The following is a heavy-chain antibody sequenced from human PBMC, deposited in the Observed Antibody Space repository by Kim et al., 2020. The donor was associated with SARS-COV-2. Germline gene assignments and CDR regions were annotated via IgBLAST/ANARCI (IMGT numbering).Heavy chain of an antibody. CDR3: ARGLASGYDQKVYFDY. CDR2: INHSGTT. V-gene: IGHV4-34*01. CDR1: GGSFSGYY. Sequence: SETLSLTCAVYGGSFSGYYWTWIRQPPGEGLEWIGEINHSGTTYYTPSLKSRVTISVDTSKNQFSLKLSSVTAADTAVYYCARGLASGYDQKVYFDYWG. J-gene: IGHJ4*01. D-gene: IGHD5-12*01.